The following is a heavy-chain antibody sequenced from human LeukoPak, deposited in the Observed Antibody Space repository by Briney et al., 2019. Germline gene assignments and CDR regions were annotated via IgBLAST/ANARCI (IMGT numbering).Heavy chain of an antibody. CDR1: GFTFNAYW. CDR3: ARGTIAAPGTDY. CDR2: MNQDGSVK. Sequence: GGSLRLSCAASGFTFNAYWMDWVRQAPGKGLEWVANMNQDGSVKHHADSVRGRFTISRDNAESSLYPQMNSLRAEDTAVYYCARGTIAAPGTDYWGQGVLVTVSS. D-gene: IGHD6-13*01. V-gene: IGHV3-7*01. J-gene: IGHJ4*02.